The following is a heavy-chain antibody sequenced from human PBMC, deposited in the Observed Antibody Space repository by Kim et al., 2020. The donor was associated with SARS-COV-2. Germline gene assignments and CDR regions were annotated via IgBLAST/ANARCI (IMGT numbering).Heavy chain of an antibody. CDR1: GDSVSSNSAA. Sequence: SQTLSLTCAISGDSVSSNSAAWNWIRQSPSRGLEWLGRTYYRSKWYNDYAVSVKSRITINPDTSKNQFSLQLNSVTPEDTAVYYCARWYDSSGYYPLPSAFDIWGQGTMVTVSS. J-gene: IGHJ3*02. D-gene: IGHD3-22*01. CDR2: TYYRSKWYN. V-gene: IGHV6-1*01. CDR3: ARWYDSSGYYPLPSAFDI.